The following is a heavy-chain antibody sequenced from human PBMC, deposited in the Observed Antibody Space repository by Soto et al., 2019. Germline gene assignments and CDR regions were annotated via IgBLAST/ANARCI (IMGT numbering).Heavy chain of an antibody. CDR1: GFTFSDHY. CDR2: IRNKANSYTT. V-gene: IGHV3-72*01. Sequence: GGSLRLSCAASGFTFSDHYMDWVRQAPGKGLEWVGRIRNKANSYTTVYAASVKGRFTISRDDSKNSLYLQMNSLKTEDTAVNYCARRYSSGWYSDYFDCWGQGTLVTVSS. D-gene: IGHD6-19*01. CDR3: ARRYSSGWYSDYFDC. J-gene: IGHJ4*02.